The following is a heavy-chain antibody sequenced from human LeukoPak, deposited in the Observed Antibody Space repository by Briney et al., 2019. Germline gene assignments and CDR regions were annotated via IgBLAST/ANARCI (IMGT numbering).Heavy chain of an antibody. D-gene: IGHD6-13*01. CDR3: ARDGAYSRSFDAFDI. CDR2: INPSSGGT. Sequence: ASVKVSCKASGYTFTNYYMHWVRQAPGQGLEWMGWINPSSGGTDYAQKFQGRVTMTRDTSISTAYMELSSLKSDDTAVYYCARDGAYSRSFDAFDIWGQGTMVTVSS. V-gene: IGHV1-2*02. J-gene: IGHJ3*02. CDR1: GYTFTNYY.